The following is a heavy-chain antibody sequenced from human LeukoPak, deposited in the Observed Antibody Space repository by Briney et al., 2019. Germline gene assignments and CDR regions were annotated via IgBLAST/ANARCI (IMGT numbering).Heavy chain of an antibody. V-gene: IGHV3-23*01. J-gene: IGHJ5*02. CDR1: GFSFSAYA. Sequence: GGSLRLSCAASGFSFSAYAMSCVRQGPGKGLEWVSTIRANGVDTYSADSVKGRFTISRDNSKNTLYLQMNSLRVGDTAVYYCASAFLTGYYRDWFDPWGQGTLVTVSS. CDR2: IRANGVDT. D-gene: IGHD3-9*01. CDR3: ASAFLTGYYRDWFDP.